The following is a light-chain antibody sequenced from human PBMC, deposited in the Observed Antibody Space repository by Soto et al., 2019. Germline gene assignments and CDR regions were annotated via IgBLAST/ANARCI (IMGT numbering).Light chain of an antibody. V-gene: IGLV2-8*01. CDR3: SSYAGSNNLRMV. CDR1: SSDVGGYNY. J-gene: IGLJ2*01. CDR2: EVS. Sequence: QSVLTQPPSASGSPGQSVTISCTGTSSDVGGYNYVSWYQQHPGKAPKLMIYEVSKRPSGVPDRFSGSKSGNTASLTVSGLQAEDEADYYCSSYAGSNNLRMVFGGGTQLTVL.